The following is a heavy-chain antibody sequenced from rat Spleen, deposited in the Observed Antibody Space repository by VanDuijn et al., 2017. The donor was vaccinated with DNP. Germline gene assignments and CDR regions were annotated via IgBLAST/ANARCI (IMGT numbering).Heavy chain of an antibody. CDR3: VRGGYYGFFY. CDR2: IRYDGAYS. J-gene: IGHJ2*01. Sequence: EVQLVESGGDLVQPGGSLKLFCAASGFTFSDYYMAWVRQAPRKGLEWVAYIRYDGAYSKYGDSVKGRFTISRDNAKSTLYLQLNSLRPEDTATYYCVRGGYYGFFYWGQGVVVTVSS. D-gene: IGHD1-6*01. V-gene: IGHV5-22*01. CDR1: GFTFSDYY.